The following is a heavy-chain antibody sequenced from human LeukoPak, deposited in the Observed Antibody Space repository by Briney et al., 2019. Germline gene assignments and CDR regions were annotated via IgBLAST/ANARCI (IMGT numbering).Heavy chain of an antibody. D-gene: IGHD4-11*01. Sequence: GGSLRLSCAASGFTFSSYAMSWVRQAPGKGLEWVSAISGSGGNSYYADSVKGRFTISRDNSKNTLSLQMNSLGAEDTAIYYCAKAPRGAVTTFDYWGQGTLVTVSS. CDR1: GFTFSSYA. CDR3: AKAPRGAVTTFDY. V-gene: IGHV3-23*01. CDR2: ISGSGGNS. J-gene: IGHJ4*02.